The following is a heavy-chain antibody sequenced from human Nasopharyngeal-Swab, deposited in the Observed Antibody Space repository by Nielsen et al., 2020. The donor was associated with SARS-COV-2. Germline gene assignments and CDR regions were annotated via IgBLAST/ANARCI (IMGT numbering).Heavy chain of an antibody. D-gene: IGHD5-12*01. V-gene: IGHV1-8*01. Sequence: ASVKVSCKASGHTFTTYDINWVRQATGQGLEWMGWMNPNSGNTGYAQKFQGRVTMTRNTSISTVYMELSSLRSEDTAVYYCARGLIVATIFHYYYYMDVWGKGTTVTVSS. CDR1: GHTFTTYD. J-gene: IGHJ6*03. CDR2: MNPNSGNT. CDR3: ARGLIVATIFHYYYYMDV.